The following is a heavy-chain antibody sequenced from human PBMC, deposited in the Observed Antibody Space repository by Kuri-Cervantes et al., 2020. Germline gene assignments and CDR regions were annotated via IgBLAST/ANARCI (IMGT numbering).Heavy chain of an antibody. CDR3: ARRMTTVTKAKRNWFDP. J-gene: IGHJ5*02. V-gene: IGHV4-39*01. D-gene: IGHD4-17*01. CDR1: GGSISSSSYY. CDR2: IYYSGST. Sequence: GSLRLSCTVSGGSISSSSYYWSWIRQPPGKGLEWIGSIYYSGSTYYNPSLKSRVTISVDTSKNQFSLKLSSVTAADTAVYYCARRMTTVTKAKRNWFDPWGQGTLVTVSS.